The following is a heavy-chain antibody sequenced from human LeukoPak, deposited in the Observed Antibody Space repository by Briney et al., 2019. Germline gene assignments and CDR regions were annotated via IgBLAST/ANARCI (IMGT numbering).Heavy chain of an antibody. CDR3: AGSLYDSSGYYYNYFDY. CDR1: GGTFSSYA. D-gene: IGHD3-22*01. CDR2: IIPILGIA. V-gene: IGHV1-69*04. Sequence: GASVKVSCKASGGTFSSYAISWVRQAPGQGLEWMGRIIPILGIANYAQKFQDRVTITADKSTSTAYMELSSLRSEDTAVYYCAGSLYDSSGYYYNYFDYWGQGTLVTVSS. J-gene: IGHJ4*02.